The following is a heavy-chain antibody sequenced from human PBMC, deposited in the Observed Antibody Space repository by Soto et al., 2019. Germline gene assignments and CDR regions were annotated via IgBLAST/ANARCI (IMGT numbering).Heavy chain of an antibody. CDR2: INHSGST. CDR1: GGSFSGCY. Sequence: SETLSLTCAVYGGSFSGCYWSWIRQPPGKGLEWIGEINHSGSTNYNPSLKSRVTISVDTSKNQFSLKLNSVTAADTAVYYCARVGGIAVAGTYNYYGMDVWGQGTTVTVSS. V-gene: IGHV4-34*01. D-gene: IGHD6-19*01. J-gene: IGHJ6*02. CDR3: ARVGGIAVAGTYNYYGMDV.